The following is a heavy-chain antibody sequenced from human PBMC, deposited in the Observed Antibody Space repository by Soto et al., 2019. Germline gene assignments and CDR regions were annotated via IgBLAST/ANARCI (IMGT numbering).Heavy chain of an antibody. J-gene: IGHJ5*02. CDR1: GYTFTNCE. CDR2: MNPGSGNT. D-gene: IGHD3-10*01. CDR3: ARVASSGSLNWFDP. V-gene: IGHV1-8*01. Sequence: ASVKVSCKASGYTFTNCEINWVRQATGQGLEWMGWMNPGSGNTGYAHKFQGRVTMTRNISISTAYMELSRLGSDDTAIYYCARVASSGSLNWFDPWGQGTLVTVSS.